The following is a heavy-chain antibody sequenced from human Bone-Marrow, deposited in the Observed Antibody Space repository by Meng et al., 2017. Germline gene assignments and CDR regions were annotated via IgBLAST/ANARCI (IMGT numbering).Heavy chain of an antibody. V-gene: IGHV3-33*01. D-gene: IGHD6-19*01. CDR2: IWYDGSNK. Sequence: QVQLVGAGGGLVKPGGSLRLSCAASGFTFSSYGMHWVRQAPGKGLEWVAVIWYDGSNKYYADSVKGRFTISRDNSKNTLYLQMNSLRAEDTAVYYCARDRESGCPDYWGQGTLVTVSS. J-gene: IGHJ4*02. CDR3: ARDRESGCPDY. CDR1: GFTFSSYG.